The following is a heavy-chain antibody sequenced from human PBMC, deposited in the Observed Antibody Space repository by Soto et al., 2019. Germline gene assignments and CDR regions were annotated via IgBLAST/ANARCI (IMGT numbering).Heavy chain of an antibody. D-gene: IGHD5-12*01. J-gene: IGHJ6*02. Sequence: SETLSLTCTVSGGSISSSSYYWGWIRQPPGKGLEWIGSIYYSGSTYYNPSLKSRVTISVDTSKNQFSLKLSSVTAADTAVYYCARHIGDGYNYDYYGMDVWGQGTTVTVSS. V-gene: IGHV4-39*01. CDR2: IYYSGST. CDR1: GGSISSSSYY. CDR3: ARHIGDGYNYDYYGMDV.